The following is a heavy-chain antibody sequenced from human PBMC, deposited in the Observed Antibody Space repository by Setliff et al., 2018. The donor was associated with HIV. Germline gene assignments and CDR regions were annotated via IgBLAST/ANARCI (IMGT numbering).Heavy chain of an antibody. CDR3: ARAAAAGRPYYYYFGLDV. J-gene: IGHJ6*02. CDR1: GGSISSYY. D-gene: IGHD6-13*01. CDR2: IYTSGST. V-gene: IGHV4-4*09. Sequence: SETLSLTCTVSGGSISSYYWSWIRQPPGKGLEWIGYIYTSGSTNYNPSLKSRVTISVDTSKNQFSLKLSSVTAADTAVYYCARAAAAGRPYYYYFGLDVWGQGTTVTVSS.